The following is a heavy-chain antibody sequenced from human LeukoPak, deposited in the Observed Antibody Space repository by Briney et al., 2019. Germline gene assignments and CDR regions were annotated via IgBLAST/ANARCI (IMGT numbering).Heavy chain of an antibody. J-gene: IGHJ4*02. D-gene: IGHD3-9*01. CDR2: IYYSGTT. V-gene: IGHV4-59*01. Sequence: KTSETLSLTCTVSGGSISSYYWSWIRQPPGKGPEWIGYIYYSGTTNYNPSLKSRVTLSVDTSKSQFSLKLGSVTAADTAVFYCARETGNYYFDYWGQGTLVTVSS. CDR3: ARETGNYYFDY. CDR1: GGSISSYY.